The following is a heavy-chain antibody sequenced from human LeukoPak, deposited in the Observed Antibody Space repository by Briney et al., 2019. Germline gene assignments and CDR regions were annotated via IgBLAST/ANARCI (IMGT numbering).Heavy chain of an antibody. CDR1: GFTFSSYW. CDR3: ARDQGGVVLLFDY. Sequence: PGGSLRLSCAASGFTFSSYWMNWVRQAPGKGLEWVASINQDGSEKYSVDSVKGRFTISRDNAKNSMYLQMNSLRAEDTAVYYWARDQGGVVLLFDYGGQGTLVTVSS. CDR2: INQDGSEK. J-gene: IGHJ4*02. D-gene: IGHD3-16*01. V-gene: IGHV3-7*01.